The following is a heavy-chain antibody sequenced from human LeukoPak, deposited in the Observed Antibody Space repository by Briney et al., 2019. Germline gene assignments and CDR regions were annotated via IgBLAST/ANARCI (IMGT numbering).Heavy chain of an antibody. V-gene: IGHV4-30-4*01. CDR2: IYNSGST. CDR3: ARHVTTVTFFDF. D-gene: IGHD4-11*01. J-gene: IGHJ4*02. CDR1: GGSVSSGDYY. Sequence: SQTLSLTCTVSGGSVSSGDYYWSWIRQPPGKGLEWIGYIYNSGSTYYNPSLKSRLTISEDTFKNQFSLKLSSVTAADTAVYFCARHVTTVTFFDFWGQGTLVTVSS.